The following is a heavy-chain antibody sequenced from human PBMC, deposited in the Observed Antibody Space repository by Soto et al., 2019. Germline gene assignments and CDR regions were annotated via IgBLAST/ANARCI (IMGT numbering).Heavy chain of an antibody. CDR2: IYYSGST. CDR1: GGSISSSSYY. CDR3: ACIFSGGYGYGFYYYGMDV. J-gene: IGHJ6*02. D-gene: IGHD5-18*01. V-gene: IGHV4-39*01. Sequence: QLQLQESGPGLVKPSETLSLTCNVSGGSISSSSYYWGWIRQPPGKGLEWIGSIYYSGSTYYNPSLKSRVTISVDTSKNQFSLKLSSVTAADTAVYYCACIFSGGYGYGFYYYGMDVWGQGTTVTVSS.